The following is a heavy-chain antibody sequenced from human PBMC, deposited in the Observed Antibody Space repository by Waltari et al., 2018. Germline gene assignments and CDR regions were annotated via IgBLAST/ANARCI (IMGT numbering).Heavy chain of an antibody. J-gene: IGHJ4*02. CDR3: ARVDPVAASFDY. D-gene: IGHD6-19*01. CDR1: GYTFPSYY. CDR2: INPMGGST. V-gene: IGHV1-46*01. Sequence: QVQLVQSGAEVKKPGASVKVSCKASGYTFPSYYMHWVRQAPGQGLEWMGIINPMGGSTSYAQKFQGRVTMTRDTSTSTVYMELSSLRSEDTAVYYCARVDPVAASFDYWGQGTLVTVSS.